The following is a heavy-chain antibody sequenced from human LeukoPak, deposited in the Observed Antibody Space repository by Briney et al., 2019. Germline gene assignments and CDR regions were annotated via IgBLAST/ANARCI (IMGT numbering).Heavy chain of an antibody. Sequence: GGSLRLSCAASGFTFSNYEMNWVRQAPGKGLEWVSYISSSGSTIYYADSVKGRFTISRDNAKNSLYLQMNSLRAEDTAVYYCARVSRVARGYLVAFDIWGQGTMVTVSS. CDR1: GFTFSNYE. J-gene: IGHJ3*02. D-gene: IGHD6-25*01. V-gene: IGHV3-48*03. CDR2: ISSSGSTI. CDR3: ARVSRVARGYLVAFDI.